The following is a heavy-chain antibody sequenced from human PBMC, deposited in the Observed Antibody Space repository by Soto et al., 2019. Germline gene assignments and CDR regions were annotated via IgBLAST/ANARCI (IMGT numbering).Heavy chain of an antibody. V-gene: IGHV4-4*07. CDR1: GCSISSSNW. D-gene: IGHD6-19*01. CDR3: ARDLASSGWSNWFDP. CDR2: IYTSGST. J-gene: IGHJ5*02. Sequence: SETLSLTCSVTGCSISSSNWWSWIRQPAGKGLEWIGRIYTSGSTNYNPSLKSRVTMSVDTSKNQFSLKLSSVTAADTAVYYCARDLASSGWSNWFDPWGQGTLVTVSS.